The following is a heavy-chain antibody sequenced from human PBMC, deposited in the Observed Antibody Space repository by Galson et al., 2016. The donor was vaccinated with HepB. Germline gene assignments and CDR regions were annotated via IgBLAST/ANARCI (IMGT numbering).Heavy chain of an antibody. J-gene: IGHJ4*02. D-gene: IGHD6-19*01. CDR2: IYPGDSDT. V-gene: IGHV5-51*01. CDR1: GYSFSSYW. CDR3: ARRDAGWSLFAY. Sequence: QSGAEVKKPGESLKISCKGSGYSFSSYWIGWVRQMPGKGLEWMGNIYPGDSDTKYSPSFEGQVTISADKSINTAYLQWTSLKASDTAMYYCARRDAGWSLFAYWGQGTLVTVSS.